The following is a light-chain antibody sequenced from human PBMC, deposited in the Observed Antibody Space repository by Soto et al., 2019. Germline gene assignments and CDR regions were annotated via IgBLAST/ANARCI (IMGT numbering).Light chain of an antibody. Sequence: DIQMTQSPSSLSASVGDRVTITWQASQDISNYLNWYQQKPGKAPKLLIYDASNLETGVPSRFSGSGSGTDYTFTISSLQPEDIATYYCQQYDKLSLTFGGGTKVDIK. CDR1: QDISNY. CDR3: QQYDKLSLT. CDR2: DAS. V-gene: IGKV1-33*01. J-gene: IGKJ4*01.